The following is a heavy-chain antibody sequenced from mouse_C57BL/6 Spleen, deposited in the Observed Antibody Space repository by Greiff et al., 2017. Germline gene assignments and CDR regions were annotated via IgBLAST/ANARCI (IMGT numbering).Heavy chain of an antibody. J-gene: IGHJ3*01. CDR2: INPNYGTT. CDR1: GYSFTDYN. V-gene: IGHV1-39*01. D-gene: IGHD2-3*01. Sequence: VQLQQSGPELVKPGASVKISCKASGYSFTDYNMNWVKQSNGKSLEWIGVINPNYGTTSYNQKFKGKATLTVDQSSSTAYMPLNSLTSEDSAVYYGARSSGYDGQAWFAYWGQGTLVTVSA. CDR3: ARSSGYDGQAWFAY.